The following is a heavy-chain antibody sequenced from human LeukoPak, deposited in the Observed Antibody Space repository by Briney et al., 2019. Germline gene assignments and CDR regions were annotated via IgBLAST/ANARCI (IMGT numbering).Heavy chain of an antibody. Sequence: SETLSLTCTVSGGSISSYYWSWIRQPPGKGLEWIGYIYYSGSTNYNPSLKSRVTISVDTSKNQFSLKPSSVTAADTAVYYCARDRGIAARPGYYGMDVWGQGTTVTVSS. V-gene: IGHV4-59*01. CDR2: IYYSGST. CDR3: ARDRGIAARPGYYGMDV. CDR1: GGSISSYY. J-gene: IGHJ6*02. D-gene: IGHD6-6*01.